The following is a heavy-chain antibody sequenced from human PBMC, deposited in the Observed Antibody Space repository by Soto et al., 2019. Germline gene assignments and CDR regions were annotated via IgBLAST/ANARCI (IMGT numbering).Heavy chain of an antibody. CDR3: AKRDVLRFLEWLGYYYGMDV. D-gene: IGHD3-3*01. V-gene: IGHV3-30*18. Sequence: GGSLRLSCAASGFTLSTYGMHWVRQAPGKGLEWVAVISYDGSNKYYADSVKGRFTISRDNSKNTLYLQMNSLRAEDTAVYYCAKRDVLRFLEWLGYYYGMDVWGQGTTVTVS. CDR1: GFTLSTYG. J-gene: IGHJ6*02. CDR2: ISYDGSNK.